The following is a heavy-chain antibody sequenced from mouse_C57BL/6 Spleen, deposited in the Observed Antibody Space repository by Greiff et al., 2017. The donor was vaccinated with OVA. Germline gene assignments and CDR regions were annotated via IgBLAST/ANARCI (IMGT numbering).Heavy chain of an antibody. D-gene: IGHD2-5*01. Sequence: VQLQQPGAELVKPGASVKMSCKASGYTFTSYWITWVKQRPGQGLEWIGDIYPGSGSTNYNEKFKSKATLTVDTSSRTAYMQLSSLTSEDSAVYYCARYYSNPYAMDYWGQGTSVTVSS. CDR3: ARYYSNPYAMDY. J-gene: IGHJ4*01. V-gene: IGHV1-55*01. CDR1: GYTFTSYW. CDR2: IYPGSGST.